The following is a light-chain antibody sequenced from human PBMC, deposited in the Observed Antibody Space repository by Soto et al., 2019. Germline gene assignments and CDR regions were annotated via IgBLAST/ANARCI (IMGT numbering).Light chain of an antibody. CDR3: RSYAGSTTWV. V-gene: IGLV2-23*01. J-gene: IGLJ3*02. CDR2: EGS. CDR1: SSDVGSYNL. Sequence: QSVLTQPASVSGSPGQSITISCTGTSSDVGSYNLVSWYQQHPGKAPKLVIYEGSKRPSGVSNRFSGSKSGNTASLTISGLQAEDESDYYRRSYAGSTTWVVGGGTKLTVL.